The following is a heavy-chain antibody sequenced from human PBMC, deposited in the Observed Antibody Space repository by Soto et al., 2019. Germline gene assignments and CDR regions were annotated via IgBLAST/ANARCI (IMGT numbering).Heavy chain of an antibody. CDR1: GGTFSSYA. J-gene: IGHJ5*02. Sequence: SVKVSCKASGGTFSSYAISWVRQAPGQGLEWMGGIIPIFGTANYAQKFQGRVTITADESTSTAYMELSSLRSEDTAVYYCARDRDDFWSGYYTGMRAWFDPWGQGTLVTVSS. CDR3: ARDRDDFWSGYYTGMRAWFDP. CDR2: IIPIFGTA. V-gene: IGHV1-69*13. D-gene: IGHD3-3*01.